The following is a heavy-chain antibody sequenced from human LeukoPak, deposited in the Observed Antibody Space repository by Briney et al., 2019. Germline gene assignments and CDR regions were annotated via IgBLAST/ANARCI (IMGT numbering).Heavy chain of an antibody. CDR3: AKVGQAFDI. Sequence: GGSLRLSCAASGFTFSSYGMHWVRQAPGKGLEWVAVISYDGSNKYYADSVKGRFPISRDNSKNTLYLQMNSLRAEDTAVYYCAKVGQAFDIWGQGTMVTVSS. CDR1: GFTFSSYG. V-gene: IGHV3-30*18. J-gene: IGHJ3*02. CDR2: ISYDGSNK.